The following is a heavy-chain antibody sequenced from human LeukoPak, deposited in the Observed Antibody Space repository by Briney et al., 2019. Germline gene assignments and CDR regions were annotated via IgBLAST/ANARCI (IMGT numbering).Heavy chain of an antibody. D-gene: IGHD3-22*01. Sequence: SETLSLTCTVSGGFISSYYWSWIRQPPGKGLEWIGYIYYSGSTNYNPSLKSRVTISVDTSKNQFSLKLSSVTAADTAVYYCARVGYYYDSSGYYYGGYYFDYWGQGTLVTVSS. CDR3: ARVGYYYDSSGYYYGGYYFDY. CDR1: GGFISSYY. CDR2: IYYSGST. V-gene: IGHV4-59*08. J-gene: IGHJ4*02.